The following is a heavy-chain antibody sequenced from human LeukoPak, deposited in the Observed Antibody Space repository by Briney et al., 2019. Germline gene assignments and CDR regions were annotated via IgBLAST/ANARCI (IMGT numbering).Heavy chain of an antibody. Sequence: PGGSLRLSCAASGFTFSSYAMSWVRQAPGKGLEWVSHISGSGGGTYSADSVKGRFTISRDNSKNTLYLQMNSLRAEDTAVYYCAKVRTFFGSGIDFWGQGTLVTVSP. CDR3: AKVRTFFGSGIDF. V-gene: IGHV3-23*01. CDR1: GFTFSSYA. D-gene: IGHD3-10*01. J-gene: IGHJ4*02. CDR2: ISGSGGGT.